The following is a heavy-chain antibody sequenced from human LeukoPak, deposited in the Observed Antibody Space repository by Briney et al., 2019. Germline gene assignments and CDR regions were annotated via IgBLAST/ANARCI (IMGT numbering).Heavy chain of an antibody. D-gene: IGHD2-15*01. Sequence: GGSLRLSCAASGFTFSSYAMSWVRQAPGKGLEWVSGISGSGGSTYYADSVKGRFTISRDNSKNTLYLQMSSLRAEDTAVYYCAKWERYCSGGSCYPTTVTTSAFDYWGQGTLVTVSS. CDR1: GFTFSSYA. CDR2: ISGSGGST. CDR3: AKWERYCSGGSCYPTTVTTSAFDY. J-gene: IGHJ4*02. V-gene: IGHV3-23*01.